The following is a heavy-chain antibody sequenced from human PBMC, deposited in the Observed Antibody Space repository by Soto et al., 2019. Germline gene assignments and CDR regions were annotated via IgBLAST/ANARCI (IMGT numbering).Heavy chain of an antibody. CDR2: INWNGDST. CDR3: ARDGYGSGSHFDS. V-gene: IGHV3-20*04. Sequence: PGGSLILSCAASGFYFDYSGCNWVRQDPGKGLEWVSFINWNGDSTGYADSVKGRFTISRDNAKNSLFLQMNSLRVEDTAFYYCARDGYGSGSHFDSWGQGTLVTVSS. D-gene: IGHD3-10*01. J-gene: IGHJ4*02. CDR1: GFYFDYSG.